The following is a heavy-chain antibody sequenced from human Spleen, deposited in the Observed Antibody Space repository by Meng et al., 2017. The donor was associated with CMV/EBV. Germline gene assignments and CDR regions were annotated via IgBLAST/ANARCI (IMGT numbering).Heavy chain of an antibody. V-gene: IGHV1-8*01. Sequence: TFTSYDIDWVRQAAGQGLEWMGWMNPNSGNTGYAQKFQGRVTMTRNTSISTAYMELSSLRSEDTAVYYCAREDVYCNSTMCYLWFDPWGQGTLVTVSS. CDR3: AREDVYCNSTMCYLWFDP. CDR1: TFTSYD. D-gene: IGHD2-2*01. J-gene: IGHJ5*02. CDR2: MNPNSGNT.